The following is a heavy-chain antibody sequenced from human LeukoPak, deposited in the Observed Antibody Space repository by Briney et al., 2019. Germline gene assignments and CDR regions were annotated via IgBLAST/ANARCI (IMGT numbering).Heavy chain of an antibody. CDR3: ARAGGYWLGAFDI. CDR2: ISYDGSNK. CDR1: GFTFSSYA. V-gene: IGHV3-30*04. J-gene: IGHJ3*02. Sequence: PGRSLRLSCAASGFTFSSYAMYWVRQAPGKGLEWVAVISYDGSNKYYADSVKGRFTISRDNSKNTLYLQMNSLRAEDTAVYYCARAGGYWLGAFDIWGQGTMVTVSS. D-gene: IGHD3-10*01.